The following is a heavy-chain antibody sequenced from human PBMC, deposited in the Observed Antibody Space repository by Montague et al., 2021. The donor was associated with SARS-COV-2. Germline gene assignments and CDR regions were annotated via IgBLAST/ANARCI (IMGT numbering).Heavy chain of an antibody. CDR3: ARDPWHITIFGVVTRYGMDV. CDR2: IYYSGST. D-gene: IGHD3-3*01. V-gene: IGHV4-61*01. J-gene: IGHJ6*02. Sequence: SETLSLTCTVSGFSISSGYQWGWIRQPPGKGLEWIGYIYYSGSTNYNPSLKSRVPISVDTSKNQFSLKLSSVTAADTAVYYCARDPWHITIFGVVTRYGMDVWGQGTTVTVSS. CDR1: GFSISSGYQ.